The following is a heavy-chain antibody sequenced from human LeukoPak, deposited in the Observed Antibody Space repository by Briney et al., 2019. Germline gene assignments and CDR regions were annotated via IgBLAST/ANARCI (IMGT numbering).Heavy chain of an antibody. CDR3: ARRLRSSRPYDY. V-gene: IGHV4-39*01. Sequence: SETLSLTCTVSGGSISSSSHYWGWIRQPPGKGLEWIGNIFYSGSTYYNPSLKSRVSISVDTSKNQFSLKLSSATAADTAVYYCARRLRSSRPYDYWGQGTLVTVSS. CDR2: IFYSGST. D-gene: IGHD6-13*01. CDR1: GGSISSSSHY. J-gene: IGHJ4*02.